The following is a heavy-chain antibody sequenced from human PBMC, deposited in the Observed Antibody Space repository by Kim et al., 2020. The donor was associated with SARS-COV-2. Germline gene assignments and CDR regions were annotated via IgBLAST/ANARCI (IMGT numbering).Heavy chain of an antibody. J-gene: IGHJ6*02. CDR3: ARDDNVEVVTTYGMDV. CDR1: GFTFSDYT. V-gene: IGHV3-21*05. Sequence: GGSLRLSCIASGFTFSDYTMNWVRQAPGKGLEWISYISTSSTYKTYADSVKGRFSISRDNAKRSLYLQMDNLSAEDTAVYYCARDDNVEVVTTYGMDVWGQGTTVIVSS. CDR2: ISTSSTYK. D-gene: IGHD2-21*02.